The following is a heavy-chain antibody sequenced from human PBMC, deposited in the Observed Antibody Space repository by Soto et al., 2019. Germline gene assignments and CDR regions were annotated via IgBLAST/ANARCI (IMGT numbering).Heavy chain of an antibody. CDR2: INAGNGNT. J-gene: IGHJ5*02. CDR1: GYTFTSYA. Sequence: ASVKVSCKASGYTFTSYAMHWVRQAPGQRLEWMGWINAGNGNTKYSQKFQGRVTITRDTSASTAYMELSSLRSEDTAVYYCARVELTVTTPSDNWFDPWGQGTLVTVS. V-gene: IGHV1-3*01. D-gene: IGHD4-4*01. CDR3: ARVELTVTTPSDNWFDP.